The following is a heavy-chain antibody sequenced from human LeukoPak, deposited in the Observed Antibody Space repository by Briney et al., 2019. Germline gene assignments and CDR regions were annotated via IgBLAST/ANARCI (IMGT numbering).Heavy chain of an antibody. CDR1: GGSFSGYY. CDR3: ARASFRVRGVMRY. D-gene: IGHD3-10*01. Sequence: SETLSLTCAVYGGSFSGYYWSWIRQPPGKGLEWIGEINHSGSTNYNPSLKSRVTISVDTSKNQFSLKLSSVTAADTAVYYCARASFRVRGVMRYWGQGTLVTVSS. V-gene: IGHV4-34*01. CDR2: INHSGST. J-gene: IGHJ4*02.